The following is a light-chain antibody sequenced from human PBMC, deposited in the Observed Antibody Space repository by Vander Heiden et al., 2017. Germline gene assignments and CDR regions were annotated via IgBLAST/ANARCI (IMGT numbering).Light chain of an antibody. V-gene: IGKV1-17*01. CDR1: QGLRNA. CDR3: LQHNSYPRAT. CDR2: AAS. Sequence: DIQMTQSPSSLSASVGDRVTITCRASQGLRNALGWYQQKPGKAPKRLIYAASSLQSGVPSRFSGSGSGTEFTLTISSLQPEDFATYYCLQHNSYPRATFGGGTKVEIK. J-gene: IGKJ4*01.